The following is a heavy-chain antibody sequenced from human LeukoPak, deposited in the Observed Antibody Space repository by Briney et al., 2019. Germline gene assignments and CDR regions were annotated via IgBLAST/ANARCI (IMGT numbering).Heavy chain of an antibody. Sequence: ASVKVSCKASGYTFTTQTITWLRQAPGHGREWMGWISGFDGDTDYAQKFQGRVTMTTDTSTNTVYMEVTSLRSDDTAVYYCVRGYGATSDFEYWGQGTLVIVSS. CDR2: ISGFDGDT. D-gene: IGHD4-23*01. CDR1: GYTFTTQT. J-gene: IGHJ4*02. V-gene: IGHV1-18*01. CDR3: VRGYGATSDFEY.